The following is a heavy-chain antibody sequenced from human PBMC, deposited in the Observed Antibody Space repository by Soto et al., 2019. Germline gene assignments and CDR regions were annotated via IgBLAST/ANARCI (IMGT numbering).Heavy chain of an antibody. D-gene: IGHD2-2*02. V-gene: IGHV3-43D*04. CDR3: AKDVCSGANTACYTRLDS. J-gene: IGHJ4*02. CDR1: GFTFNDYA. CDR2: ISWDGSRS. Sequence: GSLRLSCAASGFTFNDYAMHWVRQAPGKDLEWVSLISWDGSRSYYSDSVRGRFIISRDNNKESPSLLMTSLGTEDSALYYCAKDVCSGANTACYTRLDSWGQGTQVTVSS.